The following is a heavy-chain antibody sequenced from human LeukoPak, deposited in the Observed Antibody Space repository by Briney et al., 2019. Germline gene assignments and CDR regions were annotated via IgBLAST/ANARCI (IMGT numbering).Heavy chain of an antibody. V-gene: IGHV4-59*08. CDR2: IYYDGRS. Sequence: SETLSLTCTVSGAYISNYFWSWFRLPPGKGLEWIGFIYYDGRSNSNPSLKSRVTISIDTSTNQFSLRMCSVTAADTAVYYCANSCPAVGDCYPYYHSGRDVWSQGTTVTVSS. CDR1: GAYISNYF. J-gene: IGHJ6*02. CDR3: ANSCPAVGDCYPYYHSGRDV. D-gene: IGHD2-21*02.